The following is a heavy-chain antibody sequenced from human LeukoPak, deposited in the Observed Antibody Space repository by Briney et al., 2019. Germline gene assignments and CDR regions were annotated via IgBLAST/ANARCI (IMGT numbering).Heavy chain of an antibody. V-gene: IGHV3-23*01. CDR3: AKDAAWFGDLGGGMDV. CDR1: GFTFSSYA. D-gene: IGHD3-10*01. Sequence: GGSLRLSCAASGFTFSSYAMSWVRQAPGKGLEWVSAISGSGGSTYYADSVKGRFTISRDNSKNTLYLQMNSLRAEDTAVYYCAKDAAWFGDLGGGMDVWGQGTTVTVSS. CDR2: ISGSGGST. J-gene: IGHJ6*02.